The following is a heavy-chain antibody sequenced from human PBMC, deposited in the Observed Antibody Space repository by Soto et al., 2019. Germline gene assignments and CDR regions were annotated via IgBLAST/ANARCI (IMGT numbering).Heavy chain of an antibody. CDR1: GFPFSNFS. D-gene: IGHD1-26*01. V-gene: IGHV3-21*01. CDR3: ARGVSAGVDY. Sequence: EVQLVESGGGLVKPGGSLRLSCAASGFPFSNFSMYWVRQAPGKGLEWVSAISTTSSYIYYADSVKGRFTISRDNAKKSLFLQMNSLRAEDTAIYYCARGVSAGVDYWGQGTLVTVSS. J-gene: IGHJ4*02. CDR2: ISTTSSYI.